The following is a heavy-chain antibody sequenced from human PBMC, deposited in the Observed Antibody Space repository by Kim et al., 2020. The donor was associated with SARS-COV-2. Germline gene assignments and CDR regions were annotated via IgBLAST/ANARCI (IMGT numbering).Heavy chain of an antibody. Sequence: KFQGRVTMTADKSTRTAYMELSSLRSEDTAVYYCARPDVGSGSYYYGMDVWGQGTTVTVSS. D-gene: IGHD3-10*01. CDR3: ARPDVGSGSYYYGMDV. V-gene: IGHV1-69*02. J-gene: IGHJ6*02.